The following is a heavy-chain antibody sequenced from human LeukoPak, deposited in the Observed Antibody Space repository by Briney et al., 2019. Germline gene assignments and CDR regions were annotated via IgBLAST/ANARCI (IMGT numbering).Heavy chain of an antibody. CDR3: ARDWGGRNRYDY. J-gene: IGHJ4*02. V-gene: IGHV3-66*01. CDR1: GXTASSNY. D-gene: IGHD1-26*01. CDR2: LYSGGSA. Sequence: SGGSLRLSCAASGXTASSNYMTWLRQAPGKGLECVSILYSGGSAYYTDSVKGRFTFSRDNSKNTLYLQMNSLRAEDTAVYYCARDWGGRNRYDYWGQGTLVTVSS.